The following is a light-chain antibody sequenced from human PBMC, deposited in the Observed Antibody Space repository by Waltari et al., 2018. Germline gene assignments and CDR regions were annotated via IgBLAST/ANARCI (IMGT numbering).Light chain of an antibody. Sequence: QSVLTQPASVSGSPGQSITISCSGTSNDVGSSNYVAWYQQHPGKAPKLMIYDVNNLPSGVSISFSGSKSGNTASLTISGLQADDEANYHCSSYTGSNTLIFGGGTKLTVL. CDR3: SSYTGSNTLI. V-gene: IGLV2-14*03. CDR1: SNDVGSSNY. CDR2: DVN. J-gene: IGLJ2*01.